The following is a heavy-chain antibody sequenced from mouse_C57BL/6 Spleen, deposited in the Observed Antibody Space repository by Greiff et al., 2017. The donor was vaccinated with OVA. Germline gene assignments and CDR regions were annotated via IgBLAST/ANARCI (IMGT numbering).Heavy chain of an antibody. CDR2: IDPETGGT. CDR3: TRPDYYVSRYAMDY. D-gene: IGHD1-1*01. V-gene: IGHV1-15*01. Sequence: QVQLQQSGAELVRPGASVTLSRKASGYTFTDYEMHWVKQTPVHGLEWIGAIDPETGGTAYNQKFKGRAILTADKSSSTAYMELSSLTSEDSAVYYCTRPDYYVSRYAMDYWGQGTSVTVSS. CDR1: GYTFTDYE. J-gene: IGHJ4*01.